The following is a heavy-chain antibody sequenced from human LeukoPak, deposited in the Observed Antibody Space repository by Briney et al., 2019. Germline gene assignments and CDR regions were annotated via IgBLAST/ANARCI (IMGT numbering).Heavy chain of an antibody. J-gene: IGHJ5*02. CDR3: ARLHCSGGSCYSPLDNWFDP. D-gene: IGHD2-15*01. V-gene: IGHV4-59*12. Sequence: SETLSLTCTVSGGSISSYYWSWIRQPPGKGLEWIGYIYYSGSTNYNPSLKSRVTISVDTSKNQFSLKLSSVTAADTAVYYCARLHCSGGSCYSPLDNWFDPWGQGTLVTVSS. CDR2: IYYSGST. CDR1: GGSISSYY.